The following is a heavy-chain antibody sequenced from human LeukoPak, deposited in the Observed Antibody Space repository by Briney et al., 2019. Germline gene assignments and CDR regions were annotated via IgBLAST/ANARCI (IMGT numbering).Heavy chain of an antibody. CDR3: ASYKTYYDSSGNPFDY. J-gene: IGHJ4*02. Sequence: SETLSLTCTVFGYSISSAYSWGWIRQPLGKGLEWIGSIYHNGNTYYNSSLKSRVTISVDTSENQFSLKLSSVTAADTAVYYCASYKTYYDSSGNPFDYWGQGTLVTVSS. V-gene: IGHV4-38-2*02. CDR2: IYHNGNT. D-gene: IGHD3-22*01. CDR1: GYSISSAYS.